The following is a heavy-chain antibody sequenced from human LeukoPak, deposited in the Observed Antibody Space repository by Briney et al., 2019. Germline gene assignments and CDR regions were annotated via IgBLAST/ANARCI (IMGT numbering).Heavy chain of an antibody. Sequence: PSETLSLTCTVPGGSISSYYWSWIRQPAGKGLEWIGRIYTSGSTNYNPSLKSRVTMSVDTSKNQFSLKLSSVTAADTAVYYCARMPLRFLEWLPTYYYYYYMDVWGKGTTVTVSS. J-gene: IGHJ6*03. V-gene: IGHV4-4*07. CDR2: IYTSGST. D-gene: IGHD3-3*01. CDR1: GGSISSYY. CDR3: ARMPLRFLEWLPTYYYYYYMDV.